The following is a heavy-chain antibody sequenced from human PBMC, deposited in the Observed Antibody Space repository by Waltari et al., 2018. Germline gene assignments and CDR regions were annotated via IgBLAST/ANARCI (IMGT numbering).Heavy chain of an antibody. CDR3: ASVFVYGANSGKRPMDV. CDR2: IKQDVSEN. V-gene: IGHV3-7*01. D-gene: IGHD4-17*01. CDR1: GFTFSSYW. J-gene: IGHJ6*03. Sequence: EVQMVESGGGLVQPGGSLRLSCAASGFTFSSYWMTWVRQAPGKGLEWVANIKQDVSENDYVDCVKGRFTISRDDAKNSLYVKMNSLRSEDTAVYFCASVFVYGANSGKRPMDVWGKGTTVTVSS.